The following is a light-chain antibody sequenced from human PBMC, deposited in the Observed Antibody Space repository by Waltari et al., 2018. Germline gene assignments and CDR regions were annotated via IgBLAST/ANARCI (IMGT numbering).Light chain of an antibody. CDR2: DVN. J-gene: IGLJ2*01. Sequence: QSALTQPASVSGSPGQSITISCTATSSDIGRSHYVSWYQQHPGKAPKLMIYDVNNRPSGVSSRFSGSKSGNTASLTISGLQAEDEADYYCSSYTTVTTVIFGGGTKLTVV. V-gene: IGLV2-14*01. CDR3: SSYTTVTTVI. CDR1: SSDIGRSHY.